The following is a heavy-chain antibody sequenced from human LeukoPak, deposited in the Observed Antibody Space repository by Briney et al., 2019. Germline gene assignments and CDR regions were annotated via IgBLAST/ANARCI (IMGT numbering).Heavy chain of an antibody. Sequence: GGSLRLSCAASGFIFSNYGMNWVRQAPGKGLEWVAAISASGSATSYADSVKGRFTISRDNSKNTLYLQMNSLRAEDTAVYYCARDITGSYSFDYWGQGSLVIVSS. J-gene: IGHJ4*02. CDR1: GFIFSNYG. D-gene: IGHD1-26*01. CDR3: ARDITGSYSFDY. V-gene: IGHV3-23*01. CDR2: ISASGSAT.